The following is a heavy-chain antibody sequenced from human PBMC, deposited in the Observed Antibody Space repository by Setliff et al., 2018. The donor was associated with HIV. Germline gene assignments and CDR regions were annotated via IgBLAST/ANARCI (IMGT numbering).Heavy chain of an antibody. CDR1: GGSFSSFA. CDR3: ARDRDEKWDLPNWFDP. J-gene: IGHJ5*02. CDR2: IIPMFGTT. Sequence: ASVKVSCKVSGGSFSSFAISWVRQAPGHGLEWMGGIIPMFGTTNYAQKLQGRVTLSADESTSTAYMQLSSLTSEDTAVYYCARDRDEKWDLPNWFDPWGQGTLVTVSS. V-gene: IGHV1-69*13. D-gene: IGHD1-26*01.